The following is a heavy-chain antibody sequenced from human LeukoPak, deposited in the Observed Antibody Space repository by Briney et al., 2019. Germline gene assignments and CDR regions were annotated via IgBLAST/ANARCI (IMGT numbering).Heavy chain of an antibody. CDR3: ARGPGIAAAAKAFDI. Sequence: SETLSLTCIVSGGSISSYYWSWIRQPPGKGLEWIGYIYHSGSTYYNPSLKSRVTISVDRSKNQFSLKLSSVTAADTAVYYCARGPGIAAAAKAFDIWGQGTMVTVSS. V-gene: IGHV4-59*12. CDR1: GGSISSYY. CDR2: IYHSGST. D-gene: IGHD6-13*01. J-gene: IGHJ3*02.